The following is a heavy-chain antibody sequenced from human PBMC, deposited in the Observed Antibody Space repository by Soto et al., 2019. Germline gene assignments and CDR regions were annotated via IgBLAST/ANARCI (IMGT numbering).Heavy chain of an antibody. CDR3: ATAIAAWVGAFDI. D-gene: IGHD6-13*01. Sequence: EGQLVESEGSLVKPGGSLRLSCAASGFTFSSYSMNWVRQAPGKGLEWVSSISSSSSYIYYADSVKGRFTISRDNAKNSLYLQMNSLRAEDTAVYYCATAIAAWVGAFDIWGQGTMVTVSS. V-gene: IGHV3-21*01. J-gene: IGHJ3*02. CDR1: GFTFSSYS. CDR2: ISSSSSYI.